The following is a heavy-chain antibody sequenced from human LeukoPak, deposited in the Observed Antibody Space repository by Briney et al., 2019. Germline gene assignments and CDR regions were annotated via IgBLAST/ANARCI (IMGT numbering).Heavy chain of an antibody. D-gene: IGHD2-2*01. Sequence: PSETLSLTCTVSGGSISSSSYYWGWIRQPPGKGLEWIGSIYYSGSTYYNPSLKSRVTISVDTSKNQFSLKLSSVTAADTAVYYCARGVGWYFDLWGRGTLVTVSS. CDR1: GGSISSSSYY. J-gene: IGHJ2*01. CDR3: ARGVGWYFDL. CDR2: IYYSGST. V-gene: IGHV4-39*07.